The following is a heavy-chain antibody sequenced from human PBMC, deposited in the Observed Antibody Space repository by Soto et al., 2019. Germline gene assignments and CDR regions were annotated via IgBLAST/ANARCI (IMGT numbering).Heavy chain of an antibody. V-gene: IGHV1-18*04. CDR1: GYTFTSYG. D-gene: IGHD3-22*01. CDR2: ISAYNGNT. J-gene: IGHJ4*02. CDR3: ARDEEEGSYYDSSGYSAPDY. Sequence: ASVKVSCKASGYTFTSYGISWVRQAPGQGLEWMGWISAYNGNTNYAQKLQGRVTMTTDTSTSTAYMELRSLRSDDTAVYYCARDEEEGSYYDSSGYSAPDYWGQGTLVTV.